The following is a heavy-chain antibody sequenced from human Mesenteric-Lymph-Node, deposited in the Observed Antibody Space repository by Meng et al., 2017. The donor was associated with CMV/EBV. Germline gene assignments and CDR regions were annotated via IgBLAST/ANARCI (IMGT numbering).Heavy chain of an antibody. D-gene: IGHD5-12*01. Sequence: SRFAFSSYGMHWVRQAPGKGLEWVAFIQYDGSNEYCVGSVKGRFTISRDNSKNTLYLQMNSLRAEDTAVYYCAKGGGGSSFSSSRFDPWGQGTLVTVSS. CDR2: IQYDGSNE. CDR1: RFAFSSYG. J-gene: IGHJ5*02. V-gene: IGHV3-30*02. CDR3: AKGGGGSSFSSSRFDP.